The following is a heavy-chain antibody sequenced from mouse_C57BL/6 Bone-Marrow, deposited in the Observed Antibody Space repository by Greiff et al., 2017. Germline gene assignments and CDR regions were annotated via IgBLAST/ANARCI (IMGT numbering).Heavy chain of an antibody. Sequence: QVQLQQPGAELVRPGTSVKLSCKASGYTFTSYWMHWVKQRPGQGLEWIGVIDPSDSYTNYNPKFKGKATLTVDTSSSTAYMQLSSLTSEDSAVYYCARGGYYGSRIAYWGQGTLVTVSA. CDR3: ARGGYYGSRIAY. V-gene: IGHV1-59*01. D-gene: IGHD1-1*01. J-gene: IGHJ3*01. CDR2: IDPSDSYT. CDR1: GYTFTSYW.